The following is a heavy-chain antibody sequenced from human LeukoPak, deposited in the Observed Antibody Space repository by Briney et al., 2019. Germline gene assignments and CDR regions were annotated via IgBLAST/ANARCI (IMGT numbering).Heavy chain of an antibody. CDR3: ISSSRDYFDY. CDR2: ISYDGSNK. J-gene: IGHJ4*02. V-gene: IGHV3-30*03. D-gene: IGHD2-2*01. Sequence: GGSLRLSCAASGFTFSSYGMHWVRQAPGKGLEWVAVISYDGSNKYCADSVKGRFTISRDNSKNTLYLQMNSLRAEDTAVYYCISSSRDYFDYWGQGTLVTVSS. CDR1: GFTFSSYG.